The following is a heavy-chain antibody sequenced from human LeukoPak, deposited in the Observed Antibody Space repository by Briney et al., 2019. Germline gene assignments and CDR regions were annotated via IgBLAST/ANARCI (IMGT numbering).Heavy chain of an antibody. CDR1: GFTFSDYY. CDR2: ISSSGSTI. CDR3: ARELEMATFDY. Sequence: GGSLRLSCAASGFTFSDYYMRWIRQAPGKGLEWVSYISSSGSTIHYADSVKGRFTISRDNAKNSLYLQMNSLRAEDTAVYYCARELEMATFDYWGQGTLVTVSS. J-gene: IGHJ4*02. D-gene: IGHD5-24*01. V-gene: IGHV3-11*01.